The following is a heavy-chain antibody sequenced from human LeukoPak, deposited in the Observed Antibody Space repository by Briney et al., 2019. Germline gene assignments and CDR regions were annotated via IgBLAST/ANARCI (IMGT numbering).Heavy chain of an antibody. CDR2: IIPILGIA. V-gene: IGHV1-69*04. J-gene: IGHJ5*02. CDR3: ARDRLNGDDHVFNWFDP. CDR1: GGTFSSYA. D-gene: IGHD4-17*01. Sequence: ASVKVSCKASGGTFSSYAISWVRQAPGQGLEWMGRIIPILGIANYAQKFQGRVTITADKSTSTAYMELSSLRSEDTAVYYCARDRLNGDDHVFNWFDPWGQGTLVTVSS.